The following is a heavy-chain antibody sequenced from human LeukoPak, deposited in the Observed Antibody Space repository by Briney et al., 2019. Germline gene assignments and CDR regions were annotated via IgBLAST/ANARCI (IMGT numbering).Heavy chain of an antibody. V-gene: IGHV1-18*01. D-gene: IGHD2-8*01. CDR1: GYTFTSYG. CDR2: ISAYNGST. Sequence: GASVKVSCKASGYTFTSYGISWVRQAPGQGLEWMGWISAYNGSTNYAQKLQGRVTMTTDTSTSTAYMELRSLRSDDTAVYYCARGGYCTNGVCYRDNWFDPWGQGTLVTVSS. J-gene: IGHJ5*02. CDR3: ARGGYCTNGVCYRDNWFDP.